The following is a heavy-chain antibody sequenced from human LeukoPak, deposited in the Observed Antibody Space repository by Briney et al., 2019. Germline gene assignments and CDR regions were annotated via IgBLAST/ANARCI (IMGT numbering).Heavy chain of an antibody. V-gene: IGHV3-23*01. J-gene: IGHJ4*02. CDR1: GFTFSSYG. Sequence: PGGSLRLSCAASGFTFSSYGMSWVRQAPGKGLEWVSAISGSGGSTYYADSVRGRFTISRDNSKNTLYLQMNSLRAEDTAVYYCAKGGYRTTMTYWGQGTLVTVSS. CDR2: ISGSGGST. D-gene: IGHD4-17*01. CDR3: AKGGYRTTMTY.